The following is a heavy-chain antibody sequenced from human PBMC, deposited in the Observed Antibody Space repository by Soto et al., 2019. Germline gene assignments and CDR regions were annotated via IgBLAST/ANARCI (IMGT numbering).Heavy chain of an antibody. CDR2: ILFTGHI. J-gene: IGHJ4*02. CDR3: ASRNCSGGSCYNTGFDS. Sequence: SETLLATINESGASLDSISYHWGRVRQPPVLGLEWVGSILFTGHIYYHPSIKSRVTIYVDTSRNQPSLMVNSVTAVDTAVYYCASRNCSGGSCYNTGFDSWAQASLVTVTS. V-gene: IGHV4-39*01. CDR1: GASLDSISYH. D-gene: IGHD2-15*01.